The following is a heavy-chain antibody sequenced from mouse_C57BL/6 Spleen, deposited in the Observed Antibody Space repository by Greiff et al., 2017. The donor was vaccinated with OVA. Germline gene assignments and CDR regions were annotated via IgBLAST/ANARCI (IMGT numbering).Heavy chain of an antibody. CDR2: IDPENGDT. D-gene: IGHD1-1*01. V-gene: IGHV14-4*01. CDR1: GFNIKDDY. J-gene: IGHJ3*01. CDR3: TKYYGSRRLFAY. Sequence: VQLKQSGAELVRPGASVKLSCTASGFNIKDDYMHWVKQRPEQGLEWIGWIDPENGDTEYASKFQGKATITADTSSNTAYLQLSSLTSEDTAVDYCTKYYGSRRLFAYWGQGTLVTVSA.